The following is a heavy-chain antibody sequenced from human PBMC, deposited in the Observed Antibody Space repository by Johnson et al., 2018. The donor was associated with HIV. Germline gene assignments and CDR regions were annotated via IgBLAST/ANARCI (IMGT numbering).Heavy chain of an antibody. Sequence: VQLVESGGGVVRPGGSLRLSCAASGFTFDDYGMSWVRQAPGKGLAWVAGIRWNSGSIGYAASVKGRFPISRDNAKNSLYLQMNSLRAEDTALYYCAKGAQWLVLLDAFAIWGQGTMVTVSS. D-gene: IGHD6-19*01. CDR1: GFTFDDYG. CDR2: IRWNSGSI. V-gene: IGHV3-20*04. J-gene: IGHJ3*02. CDR3: AKGAQWLVLLDAFAI.